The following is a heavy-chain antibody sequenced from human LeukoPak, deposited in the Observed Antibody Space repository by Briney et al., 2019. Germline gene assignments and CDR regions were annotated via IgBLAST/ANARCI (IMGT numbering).Heavy chain of an antibody. CDR1: GGSMSGYY. CDR2: IYNSGIT. D-gene: IGHD3-9*01. J-gene: IGHJ5*01. V-gene: IGHV4-59*08. Sequence: SETLSLTCTVSGGSMSGYYWTWIRQLPGKGLEGIGYIYNSGITNYNPSLKSRVTVSVDTYENQFSLSLASVTAPDTAVYYCARSVPSLDFLFDSWGHGTLVTVSS. CDR3: ARSVPSLDFLFDS.